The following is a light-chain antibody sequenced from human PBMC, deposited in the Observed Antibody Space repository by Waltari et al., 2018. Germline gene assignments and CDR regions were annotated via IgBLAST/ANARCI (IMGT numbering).Light chain of an antibody. CDR3: SSYAGSSTLV. CDR1: SSDVGASYY. Sequence: QSALTQPRSVSGSPGQSVTISCTGTSSDVGASYYVSWYQQNPGKAPKLMIYDVNNRPSGVPYRFSGSKSGNTASLTISGLQPEDEADYYCSSYAGSSTLVFGGGTKLTVL. CDR2: DVN. J-gene: IGLJ3*02. V-gene: IGLV2-11*01.